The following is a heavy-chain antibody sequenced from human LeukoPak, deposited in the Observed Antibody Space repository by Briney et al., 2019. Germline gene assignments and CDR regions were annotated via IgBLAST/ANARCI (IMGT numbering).Heavy chain of an antibody. CDR1: GFTFSSYS. D-gene: IGHD3-10*01. Sequence: GGSLRLSCAASGFTFSSYSMNWVRQAPGKGLEWVSSISSSSYIYYADSVKGRFTTSRDNAKNSLYLQMNSLRAEDTAVYYCARGDGSGSYSFLAEYFQHWGQGTLVTVSS. CDR3: ARGDGSGSYSFLAEYFQH. J-gene: IGHJ1*01. V-gene: IGHV3-21*01. CDR2: ISSSSYI.